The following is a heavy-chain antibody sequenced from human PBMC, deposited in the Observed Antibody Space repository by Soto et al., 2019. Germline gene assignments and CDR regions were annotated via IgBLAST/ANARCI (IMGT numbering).Heavy chain of an antibody. J-gene: IGHJ5*02. CDR3: ARGYCSSTICYIWDNWFDP. CDR2: IYYSGRT. D-gene: IGHD2-2*02. Sequence: SETRSLTCTVSGGSISTYYWSWIRQSPGKGLEWIGYIYYSGRTNYSPSLKSRVTISVDTSKNQFSLKLSSVTAADTAVYYCARGYCSSTICYIWDNWFDPWGQGTLVTVSS. V-gene: IGHV4-59*01. CDR1: GGSISTYY.